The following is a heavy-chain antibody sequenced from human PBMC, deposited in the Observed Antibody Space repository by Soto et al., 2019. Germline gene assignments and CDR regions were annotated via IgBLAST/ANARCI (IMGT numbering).Heavy chain of an antibody. Sequence: GGSLRLSCAASGFTFSSYGMHWVRQAPGKGLEWVAVIWYDGSNKYYADSVKGRFTISRDNSKNTLYLQMNSLRAEDTAVYYCAREGSKYDFWSGGDEFYYMDVWGKGTTVTVSS. V-gene: IGHV3-33*01. D-gene: IGHD3-3*01. CDR3: AREGSKYDFWSGGDEFYYMDV. CDR1: GFTFSSYG. J-gene: IGHJ6*03. CDR2: IWYDGSNK.